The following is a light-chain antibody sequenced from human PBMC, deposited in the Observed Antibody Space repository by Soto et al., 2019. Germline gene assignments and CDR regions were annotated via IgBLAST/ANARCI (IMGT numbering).Light chain of an antibody. CDR1: SSNIGSDY. Sequence: QSVLTQPPSVSAAPGQKVTISCSGSSSNIGSDYVSWYQQLPGTAPKLLIYENSERPSGIPDRFSGSKSGTSATLGITGLQTGDEADYYCGAWDSSLTGGVFGGGTQLT. CDR3: GAWDSSLTGGV. V-gene: IGLV1-51*02. CDR2: ENS. J-gene: IGLJ2*01.